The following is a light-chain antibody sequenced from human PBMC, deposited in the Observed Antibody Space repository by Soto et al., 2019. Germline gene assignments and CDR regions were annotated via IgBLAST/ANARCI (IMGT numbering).Light chain of an antibody. V-gene: IGKV3-11*01. CDR1: QSVSSY. J-gene: IGKJ4*01. CDR2: DAS. CDR3: QQRSNWPST. Sequence: EIVLTPPPVTLSLSPGERATLSCRASQSVSSYLAWYQQKPGQAPRLLIYDASKRATGIPARFSGSGSGTDFTLTISSLEPEDFAVYYCQQRSNWPSTFGGGTKVEIK.